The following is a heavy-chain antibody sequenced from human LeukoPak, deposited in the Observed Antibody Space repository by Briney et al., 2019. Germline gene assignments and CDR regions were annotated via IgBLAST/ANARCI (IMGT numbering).Heavy chain of an antibody. Sequence: GGSLRLSCAASGFTFDDYAMHWVRQAPGKGLEWVSGISWNSGSIGYADSVKGRFTISRDNAKNSLYLQMNSLRAEDTAVYYCARDGALIDATDYWGQGTLVTVSS. CDR1: GFTFDDYA. D-gene: IGHD2-15*01. J-gene: IGHJ4*02. CDR3: ARDGALIDATDY. V-gene: IGHV3-9*01. CDR2: ISWNSGSI.